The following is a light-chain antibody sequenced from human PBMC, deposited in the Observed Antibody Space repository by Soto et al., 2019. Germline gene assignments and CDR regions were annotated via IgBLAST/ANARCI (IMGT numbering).Light chain of an antibody. Sequence: DIQMTQSPSSVFASVEDRVTITCRASQAINNWLVWYQQKPGKAPNLLIYLASSLQSGVPSRFSGSGSGTDFTLAISSLQPEDFATYYCQQANSFPLTFGQGTKVE. J-gene: IGKJ1*01. V-gene: IGKV1-12*01. CDR3: QQANSFPLT. CDR2: LAS. CDR1: QAINNW.